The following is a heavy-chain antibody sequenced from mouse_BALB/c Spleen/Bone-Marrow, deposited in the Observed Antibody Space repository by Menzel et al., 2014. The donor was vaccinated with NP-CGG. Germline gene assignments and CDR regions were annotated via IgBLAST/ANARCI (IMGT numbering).Heavy chain of an antibody. CDR2: ISSGGSST. Sequence: EVKLMESGGDLVKPGGSLKLSCVASGFTFSSYGMSWVRPTPDKRLEWVATISSGGSSTYYPASVKGRFTISRDNAKSTLYLQMSSLNSEDTAMYYCTRRPLQANSYFDCWGQGTTLTVSS. CDR3: TRRPLQANSYFDC. J-gene: IGHJ2*01. CDR1: GFTFSSYG. V-gene: IGHV5-6*02. D-gene: IGHD3-2*02.